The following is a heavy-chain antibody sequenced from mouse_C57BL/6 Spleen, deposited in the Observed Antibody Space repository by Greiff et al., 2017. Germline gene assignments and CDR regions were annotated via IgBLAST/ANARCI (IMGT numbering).Heavy chain of an antibody. CDR1: GFNIKDYY. D-gene: IGHD2-4*01. V-gene: IGHV14-1*01. CDR2: IDPEDGDT. Sequence: VQLQQSGAELVRPGASVKLSCTASGFNIKDYYMHWVKQRPEQGLVWIGRIDPEDGDTEYAPKFQGKATMTADTSSNTAYLQLSSLTSEDTAVYYCTTDDYGFYARDYWGQGTSVTVSS. CDR3: TTDDYGFYARDY. J-gene: IGHJ4*01.